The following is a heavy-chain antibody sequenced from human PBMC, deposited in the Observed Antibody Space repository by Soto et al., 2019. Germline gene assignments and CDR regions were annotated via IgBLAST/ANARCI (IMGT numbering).Heavy chain of an antibody. CDR1: GYMFTGYY. D-gene: IGHD3-22*01. J-gene: IGHJ6*02. CDR3: SRAARQLSDMSGFYNPRYFYYGMDL. Sequence: ASVKVSCKASGYMFTGYYMHWIRQAPGQGLEWMGWINPNSGGTTYAQKFQGWVTMTRDTSINTDYMEVSRLTSDDTAVYYCSRAARQLSDMSGFYNPRYFYYGMDLLGQGTTVTVSS. V-gene: IGHV1-2*04. CDR2: INPNSGGT.